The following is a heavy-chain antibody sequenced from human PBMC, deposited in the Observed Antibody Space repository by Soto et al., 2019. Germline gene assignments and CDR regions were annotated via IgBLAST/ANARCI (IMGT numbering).Heavy chain of an antibody. D-gene: IGHD3-3*01. Sequence: ASVKVSCKASGYTFTGYYMHWVRQAPGQGLEWMGWINPNSGGTNYAQKFQGRVTMTRDTSISTAHMELSRLRSDDTAVYYCARGSTSSSLRFLEWLLYGSWFDPWGQGTLVTVSS. V-gene: IGHV1-2*02. CDR1: GYTFTGYY. CDR3: ARGSTSSSLRFLEWLLYGSWFDP. J-gene: IGHJ5*02. CDR2: INPNSGGT.